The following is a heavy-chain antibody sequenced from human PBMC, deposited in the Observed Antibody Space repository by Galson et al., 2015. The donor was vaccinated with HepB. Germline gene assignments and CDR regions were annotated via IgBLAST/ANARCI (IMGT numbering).Heavy chain of an antibody. CDR1: GFIFSNSW. CDR3: ARGGGFADF. V-gene: IGHV3-7*01. J-gene: IGHJ4*02. D-gene: IGHD4-23*01. Sequence: SLRLSCAASGFIFSNSWMSWVRQAPGKGLEWVAKIEQDGSDKNYMDFVKGRFIISRDNAKKSLYLQMSSLRTEDTAVYYCARGGGFADFWGQGILVTVSS. CDR2: IEQDGSDK.